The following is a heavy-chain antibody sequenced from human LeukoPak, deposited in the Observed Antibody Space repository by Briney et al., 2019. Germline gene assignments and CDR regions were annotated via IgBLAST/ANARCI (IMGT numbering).Heavy chain of an antibody. CDR2: ISSSSSTI. CDR1: GFTFSSYG. CDR3: AGDGY. J-gene: IGHJ4*02. V-gene: IGHV3-48*01. Sequence: GGSLRLSCAASGFTFSSYGINWVRQAPGKGLEWVSYISSSSSTIYYAGSVKGRFTISRDNAKNSLYLQMNSLRAEDTAVYYCAGDGYWGQGTLVTVSS.